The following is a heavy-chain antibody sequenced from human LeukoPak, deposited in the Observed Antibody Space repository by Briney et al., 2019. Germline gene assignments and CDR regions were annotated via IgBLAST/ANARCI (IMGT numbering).Heavy chain of an antibody. CDR2: INHSGST. D-gene: IGHD3-22*01. CDR3: ARVGYYDSSGYYLGQARDY. CDR1: GGSFSGYY. J-gene: IGHJ4*02. Sequence: SETLSLTCAVYGGSFSGYYWSWIRQPPGKGLEWIGEINHSGSTNYNPSLKSRVTISVDTSKNQFSLKPSSVTAADTAVYYCARVGYYDSSGYYLGQARDYWGQGTLVTVSS. V-gene: IGHV4-34*01.